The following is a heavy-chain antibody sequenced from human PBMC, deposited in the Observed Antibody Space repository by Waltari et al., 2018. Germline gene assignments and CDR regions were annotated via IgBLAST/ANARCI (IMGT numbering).Heavy chain of an antibody. CDR2: INPSGGST. CDR3: ARDPHAYYYYMDV. CDR1: GYTFTSYY. V-gene: IGHV1-46*01. J-gene: IGHJ6*03. Sequence: QVQLVQSGAEVKKPGASVKVSCKASGYTFTSYYMPWVRQAPGQGLEWMGIINPSGGSTSYAQKFQGRVTMTRDTSTSTVYMELSSLRSEDTAVYYCARDPHAYYYYMDVWGKGTTVTVSS.